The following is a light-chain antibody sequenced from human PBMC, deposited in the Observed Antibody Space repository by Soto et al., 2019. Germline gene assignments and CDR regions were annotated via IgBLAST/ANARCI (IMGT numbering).Light chain of an antibody. CDR1: QSVGPY. Sequence: EIVLTQSPATLSSSPGERATLSCRASQSVGPYLAWYQQKPGQAPRLLVYDASNRAPGIPARFSGSGSRTDFTLTISSLEPEDFAVYYCQQRYSWPPISFGQGTRLEIK. CDR3: QQRYSWPPIS. V-gene: IGKV3-11*01. J-gene: IGKJ5*01. CDR2: DAS.